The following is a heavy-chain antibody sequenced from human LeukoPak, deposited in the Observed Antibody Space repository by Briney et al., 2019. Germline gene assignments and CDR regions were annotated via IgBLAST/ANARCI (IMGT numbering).Heavy chain of an antibody. J-gene: IGHJ4*02. Sequence: GGSLRLSCAASGFSFNTNGMHWVRQAPGKGLEWVAFIRYDGSKKSYADSMKGRFTVSRDNSKNTLYLQMNSLRAEDTALYYCAKGFGGGATDAVYYWGRGTLVTVSS. CDR1: GFSFNTNG. CDR2: IRYDGSKK. D-gene: IGHD1-26*01. CDR3: AKGFGGGATDAVYY. V-gene: IGHV3-30*02.